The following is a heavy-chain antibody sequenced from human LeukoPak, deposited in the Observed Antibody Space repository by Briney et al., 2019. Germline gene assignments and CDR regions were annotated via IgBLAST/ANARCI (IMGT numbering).Heavy chain of an antibody. CDR3: ARDKLARQQLAYYFDY. D-gene: IGHD6-13*01. CDR2: IYTSGST. V-gene: IGHV4-4*07. Sequence: SETLSLTCTVSGGSISSYDWSWIRQPAGKGLEWIGRIYTSGSTNYNPSLKSRVTMSVDTSKNQFSLKLSSVTAADTAVYYCARDKLARQQLAYYFDYWGQGTLVTVSS. J-gene: IGHJ4*02. CDR1: GGSISSYD.